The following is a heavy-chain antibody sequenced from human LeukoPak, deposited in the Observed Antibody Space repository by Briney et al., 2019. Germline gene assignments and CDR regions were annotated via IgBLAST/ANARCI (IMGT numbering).Heavy chain of an antibody. V-gene: IGHV3-72*01. J-gene: IGHJ3*02. Sequence: GGSLRLSCEASGFTFSDYFLDWVRQAPGKGLEWLGRIRRGTNSYTTEYAASVKGRFIISRDDSKNSLYLDMNSLKTEDTAVYHCTRDGGEGGNSAFDIWGQGTMVTVSS. CDR1: GFTFSDYF. D-gene: IGHD3-16*01. CDR2: IRRGTNSYTT. CDR3: TRDGGEGGNSAFDI.